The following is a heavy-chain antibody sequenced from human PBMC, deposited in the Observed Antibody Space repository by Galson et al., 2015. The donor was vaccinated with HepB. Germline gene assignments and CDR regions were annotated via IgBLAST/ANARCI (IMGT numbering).Heavy chain of an antibody. J-gene: IGHJ4*02. CDR2: ISGSGGST. Sequence: SLRLSCAASGFTFSSYAMSWVRQAPGRGLEWVSDISGSGGSTYYADSVKGRFTISRDNSKNILFLQMNSLRAEDTAVYYCAKGGGNAVVRGYHLDYWGQGTLVTVSS. CDR3: AKGGGNAVVRGYHLDY. V-gene: IGHV3-23*01. CDR1: GFTFSSYA. D-gene: IGHD3-10*01.